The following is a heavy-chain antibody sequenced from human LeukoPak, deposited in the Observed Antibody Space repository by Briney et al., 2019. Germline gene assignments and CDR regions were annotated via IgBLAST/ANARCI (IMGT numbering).Heavy chain of an antibody. D-gene: IGHD6-13*01. Sequence: GGSLRLSCAASGFTFSTYWMNWFRQTPGKGLEWVAKIKADGGEKDHVASVKGRFTISRDNAKNSLYLQMNSLRAEDTAVYYCARVPRYSSSWYRGTYWGQGTLVTVSS. CDR2: IKADGGEK. J-gene: IGHJ4*02. CDR3: ARVPRYSSSWYRGTY. CDR1: GFTFSTYW. V-gene: IGHV3-7*01.